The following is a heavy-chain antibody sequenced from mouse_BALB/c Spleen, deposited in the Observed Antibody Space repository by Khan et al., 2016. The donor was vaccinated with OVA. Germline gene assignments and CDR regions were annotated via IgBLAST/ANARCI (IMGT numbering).Heavy chain of an antibody. CDR1: GYSITSGYG. CDR3: ARTARIKY. Sequence: EVQLQESGPGLVKPSQSLSLTCTVTGYSITSGYGWNWIRQFPGNKLEWMGYISYSGSTNYNPSLESRNSITRDTSKNQFFLQLNSVTTEDTATYYCARTARIKYWGQGTTLTVSS. J-gene: IGHJ2*01. D-gene: IGHD1-2*01. V-gene: IGHV3-2*02. CDR2: ISYSGST.